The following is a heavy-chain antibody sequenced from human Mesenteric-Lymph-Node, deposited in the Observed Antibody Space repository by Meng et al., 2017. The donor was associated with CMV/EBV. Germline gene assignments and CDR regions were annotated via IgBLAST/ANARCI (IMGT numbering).Heavy chain of an antibody. CDR2: VDHSGGT. D-gene: IGHD5-24*01. Sequence: SQTLSLTCVVSGDSMRNSIYYWGWIRHSPAKGLECIGSVDHSGGTYYNPSLKSRVSISIDLSKKQFSLKLNSVTAADTAVYYCARGERWLQFFSWGQGTLVTVSS. CDR1: GDSMRNSIYY. J-gene: IGHJ5*02. CDR3: ARGERWLQFFS. V-gene: IGHV4-39*07.